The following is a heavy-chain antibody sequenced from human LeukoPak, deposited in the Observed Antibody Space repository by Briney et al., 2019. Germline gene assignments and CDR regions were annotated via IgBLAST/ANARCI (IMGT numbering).Heavy chain of an antibody. CDR1: GGSFSGYY. J-gene: IGHJ5*02. D-gene: IGHD2-2*01. CDR2: INHSGST. Sequence: SETLSLTCAVHGGSFSGYYWSWIRQPPGKGLEWIGEINHSGSTNYNPSLKSRVTISVDTSKNQFSLKLSSVTAADTAVYYCARDPTLYCSSTSCYSGWFDPWGQGTLVTVSS. V-gene: IGHV4-34*01. CDR3: ARDPTLYCSSTSCYSGWFDP.